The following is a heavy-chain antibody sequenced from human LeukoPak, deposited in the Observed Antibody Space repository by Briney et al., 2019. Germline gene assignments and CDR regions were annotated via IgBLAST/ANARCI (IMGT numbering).Heavy chain of an antibody. J-gene: IGHJ4*02. V-gene: IGHV3-74*01. CDR3: AKGGSKAPDY. CDR2: IHSDGSST. CDR1: ESSPSNYC. D-gene: IGHD3-16*01. Sequence: PAWSMRPSRAAAESSPSNYCTHWDRPPAQGGLGWVSSIHSDGSSTNYADAVKGRFTISSDNAKNTLYLQMKSLTAEGTAGFYCAKGGSKAPDYWGQGTLVTVSS.